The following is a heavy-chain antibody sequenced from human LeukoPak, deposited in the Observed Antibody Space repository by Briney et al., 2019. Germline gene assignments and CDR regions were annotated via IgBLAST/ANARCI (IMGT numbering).Heavy chain of an antibody. CDR2: IIPIFGTA. J-gene: IGHJ4*02. Sequence: ASVKVSCKASGGTFSSYAISWVRQAPGQGLEWMGRIIPIFGTANYAQKFQGRVTITTDESTSTAYRELSSLRSEDTAVNYCARGTEIAVAGTFDSWGQGTLVTVSS. D-gene: IGHD6-19*01. CDR1: GGTFSSYA. V-gene: IGHV1-69*05. CDR3: ARGTEIAVAGTFDS.